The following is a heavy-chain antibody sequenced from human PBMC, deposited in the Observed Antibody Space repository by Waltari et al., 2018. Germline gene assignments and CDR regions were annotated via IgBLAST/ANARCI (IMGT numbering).Heavy chain of an antibody. Sequence: QLQLQESGQGLVKPSETLPLTCTVTGGSIRSSSSYWGWIRPPPGKGLEWLGCIYYVGSTYYNPSLKSRVTISVDTSKNQFSLKLSSVTAADTAVYYCARVGVKGGVVITWDWFDPWGQGTLVTVSS. J-gene: IGHJ5*02. CDR1: GGSIRSSSSY. D-gene: IGHD3-3*01. CDR2: IYYVGST. V-gene: IGHV4-39*07. CDR3: ARVGVKGGVVITWDWFDP.